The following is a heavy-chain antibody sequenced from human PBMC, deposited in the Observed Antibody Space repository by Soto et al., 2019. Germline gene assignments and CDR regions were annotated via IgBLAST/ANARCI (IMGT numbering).Heavy chain of an antibody. CDR3: ATGVIWIGYFTVDS. CDR1: GGSFGNSA. CDR2: FIPVYRTL. D-gene: IGHD3-3*01. J-gene: IGHJ4*02. V-gene: IGHV1-69*01. Sequence: QVLLVQSGAEVKKPGSSVKISCKASGGSFGNSAINWVRQTPGQGLEWLGGFIPVYRTLNYAQKFQGRVTITADESTGTAYMILSSLASPDTAVYYCATGVIWIGYFTVDSWGQGTRVTVSS.